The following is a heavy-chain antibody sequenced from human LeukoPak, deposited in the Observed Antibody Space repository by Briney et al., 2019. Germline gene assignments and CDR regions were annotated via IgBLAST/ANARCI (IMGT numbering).Heavy chain of an antibody. Sequence: GESLKISCKGSGYSFTSYWIGWVRQMPGKGLEWMGIIYPGDSDTRYSPSFQGQVTISADKSISTAYLQWSSLKASDTAMCYCARVPRYYDSSGYYRPGKFFQHWGQGTLVTVSS. J-gene: IGHJ1*01. D-gene: IGHD3-22*01. CDR1: GYSFTSYW. CDR3: ARVPRYYDSSGYYRPGKFFQH. CDR2: IYPGDSDT. V-gene: IGHV5-51*01.